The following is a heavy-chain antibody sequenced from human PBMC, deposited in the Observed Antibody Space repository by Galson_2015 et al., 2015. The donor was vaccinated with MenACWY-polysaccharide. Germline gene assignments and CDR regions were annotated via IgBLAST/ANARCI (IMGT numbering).Heavy chain of an antibody. CDR1: GYTFSNYG. V-gene: IGHV1-18*01. D-gene: IGHD6-19*01. J-gene: IGHJ4*02. Sequence: SAKVSCKASGYTFSNYGVSWLRQAPGQGLEWMGWIAVSSGFTNYAQKLQGRVTMTTDTSTSTAYMELRSLRSDDTATYYCARDRSTGWYVYWGQGTLVTVSS. CDR3: ARDRSTGWYVY. CDR2: IAVSSGFT.